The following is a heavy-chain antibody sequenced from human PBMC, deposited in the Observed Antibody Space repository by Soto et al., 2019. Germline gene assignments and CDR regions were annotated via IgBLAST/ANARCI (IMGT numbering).Heavy chain of an antibody. Sequence: QVQLVESGGGVVQPGRSLRLSCAASGFSFSISPMHWVRQAPGKGQDWVAIISSHGTKKFSSDSVKGRCTISRDNSKITLYLQLDSLSPEDAAVYYCARAPKTSGVQHWAFNSSDSLGQGTLCTVAS. V-gene: IGHV3-30-3*01. CDR1: GFSFSISP. CDR2: ISSHGTKK. D-gene: IGHD7-27*01. J-gene: IGHJ5*01. CDR3: ARAPKTSGVQHWAFNSSDS.